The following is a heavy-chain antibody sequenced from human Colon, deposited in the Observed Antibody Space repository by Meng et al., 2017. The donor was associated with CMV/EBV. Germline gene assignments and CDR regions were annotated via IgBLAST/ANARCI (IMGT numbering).Heavy chain of an antibody. CDR1: GYTFTGYF. CDR3: VRESWYFDF. CDR2: IYPQDGGT. Sequence: LWRSGVRGMQPGASWKVSCKAVGYTFTGYFMYWVRQAPGQGLEWMGWIYPQDGGTYFAQKFQDRVTLTRDTSITTAYMELSGLTSDDTAIYYCVRESWYFDFWGEGTLVTVSS. J-gene: IGHJ4*02. D-gene: IGHD6-13*01. V-gene: IGHV1-2*02.